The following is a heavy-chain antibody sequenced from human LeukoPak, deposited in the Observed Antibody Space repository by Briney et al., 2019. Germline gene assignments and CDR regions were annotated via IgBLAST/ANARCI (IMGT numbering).Heavy chain of an antibody. D-gene: IGHD3-22*01. Sequence: PGGSLRLSCRPSGYTFSSYAMTWVGQAPGEGLEWVSAISGSGANTYYADSVKGRFAASRDNSKDTLYLQMRSLRAEDTAVYYCARGRSGYGPFDAFDIWGHGTWVTVSS. V-gene: IGHV3-23*01. CDR3: ARGRSGYGPFDAFDI. CDR2: ISGSGANT. J-gene: IGHJ3*02. CDR1: GYTFSSYA.